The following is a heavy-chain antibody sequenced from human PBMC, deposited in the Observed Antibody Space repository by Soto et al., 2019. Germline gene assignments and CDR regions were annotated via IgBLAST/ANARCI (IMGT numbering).Heavy chain of an antibody. CDR2: IIPIFETP. J-gene: IGHJ6*02. D-gene: IGHD3-10*01. CDR3: ATHGATTMARGAMKHYYYVMDV. Sequence: QVQLVQSGAEAGKPGSSVKVSCRASGGIFSSFTISWVRQAPRQGLEWLGGIIPIFETPTYSQKFQDRVTITADKSTNTVYMRLSALRSEDAAVYYCATHGATTMARGAMKHYYYVMDVWGQGTTVTVSS. V-gene: IGHV1-69*06. CDR1: GGIFSSFT.